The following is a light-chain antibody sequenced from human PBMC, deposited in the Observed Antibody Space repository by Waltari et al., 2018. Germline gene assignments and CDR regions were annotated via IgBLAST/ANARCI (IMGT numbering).Light chain of an antibody. CDR2: EGS. V-gene: IGLV2-23*01. CDR3: CSYAGSSTWV. CDR1: SSDVGRYNL. Sequence: QSALTQHASASGSPGPSITISCTGTSSDVGRYNLVSCYQQHPGKAPKLMIYEGSKRPSGVSNRFSGSKSGNTASLTISGLQAEDEADYYCCSYAGSSTWVFGGGTKLTVL. J-gene: IGLJ3*02.